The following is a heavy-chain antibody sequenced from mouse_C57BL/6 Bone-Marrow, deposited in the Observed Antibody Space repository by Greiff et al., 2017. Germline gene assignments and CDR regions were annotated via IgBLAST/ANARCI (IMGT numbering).Heavy chain of an antibody. V-gene: IGHV5-6*01. CDR3: ARQGAMDY. CDR2: ISSGGSYT. CDR1: GFTFSSYG. J-gene: IGHJ4*01. Sequence: EVQLKQSGGDLVKPGGSLKLSCAASGFTFSSYGMSWVRQTPDKRLEWVATISSGGSYTYYPDSVKGRFTISRDNAKNTLYLQMSRLKSEDTAMYYCARQGAMDYWGQGTSVTVSS.